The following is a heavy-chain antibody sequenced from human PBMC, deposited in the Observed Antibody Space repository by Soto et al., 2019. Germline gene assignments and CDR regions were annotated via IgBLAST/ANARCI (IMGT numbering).Heavy chain of an antibody. D-gene: IGHD3-22*01. V-gene: IGHV4-30-4*08. Sequence: SETLSLTCTVSGGSISSAAYYWSWIRQHPGKGLEWIGYISHSGSTYYTPSLKSRVIVSADTSKNQFSVNLSSVTAADTAVYYCDRVSVYYDSSGYIDYWGQGTLVTVSS. J-gene: IGHJ4*02. CDR1: GGSISSAAYY. CDR2: ISHSGST. CDR3: DRVSVYYDSSGYIDY.